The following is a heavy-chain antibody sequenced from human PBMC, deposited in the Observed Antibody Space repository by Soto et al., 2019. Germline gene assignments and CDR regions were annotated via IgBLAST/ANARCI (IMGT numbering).Heavy chain of an antibody. Sequence: EVLLLESGGGSVQPGGSLRLSCAASGFTFNTFAMTWVRQAPGKGLEWVSALSGSGSLSYYADSVKGRFTISRDNSKNTMYLQMNNLRVDETAVYFCARDRGGALDSWGQGTLVTVSS. CDR3: ARDRGGALDS. J-gene: IGHJ4*02. CDR2: LSGSGSLS. V-gene: IGHV3-23*01. D-gene: IGHD2-15*01. CDR1: GFTFNTFA.